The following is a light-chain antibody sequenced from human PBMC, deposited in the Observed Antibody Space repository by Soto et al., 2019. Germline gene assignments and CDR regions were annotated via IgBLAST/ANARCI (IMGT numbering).Light chain of an antibody. Sequence: EIVLTQSPGTLSLSPGEIATLSCRASQSVSSSYLAWYQQKPGQAPRLLIYGASTRATGIPDRFSGSGSGTDFTLTISRLEPEDFAVYYCQLYDNSLYTFGQGTNLDIK. V-gene: IGKV3-20*01. CDR1: QSVSSSY. CDR3: QLYDNSLYT. J-gene: IGKJ2*01. CDR2: GAS.